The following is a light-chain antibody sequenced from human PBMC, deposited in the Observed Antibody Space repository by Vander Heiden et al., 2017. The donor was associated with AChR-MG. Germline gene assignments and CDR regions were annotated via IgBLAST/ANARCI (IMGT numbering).Light chain of an antibody. CDR2: GAS. V-gene: IGKV3-15*01. Sequence: EIVMTQSPATLSVSPGERATLSCRASQSISNNLAWYQQKPGQAPRLLISGASTRATGIPARFSGNGSGTEFTLTINSLKSEDFAVYYCQQYDNRPPLTFGGRTKVDIK. CDR3: QQYDNRPPLT. CDR1: QSISNN. J-gene: IGKJ4*01.